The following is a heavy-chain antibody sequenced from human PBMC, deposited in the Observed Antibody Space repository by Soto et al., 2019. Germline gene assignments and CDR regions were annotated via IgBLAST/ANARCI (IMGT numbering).Heavy chain of an antibody. CDR1: GSTFSNYT. V-gene: IGHV1-69*02. Sequence: QVQLVQSGAEVKKPGSSVKVSCKAPGSTFSNYTISWVRQAPGQGLEWMGRIIPILGVANYAQKFQGRVTITAXKSTSTVXXXXXXXXXXXXXXXXXXXXXXXXXXXXXFYYYMDVWGEGTTVTVSS. J-gene: IGHJ6*03. CDR2: IIPILGVA. CDR3: XXXXXXXXXXXXFYYYMDV.